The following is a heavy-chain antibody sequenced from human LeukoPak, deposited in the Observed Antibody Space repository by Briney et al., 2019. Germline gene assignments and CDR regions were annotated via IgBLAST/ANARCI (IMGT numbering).Heavy chain of an antibody. CDR1: GGTFSSYA. J-gene: IGHJ6*03. V-gene: IGHV1-69*06. Sequence: GASVKVSCKASGGTFSSYAISWVRQAPGQGLEWMGGIIPIFGTANYAQKFQGRVTITADKSTSTAYMELSSLRSEDTAVYYCARGRGDGYNWALYYYYYMDVWGKGTTVTVSS. D-gene: IGHD5-24*01. CDR3: ARGRGDGYNWALYYYYYMDV. CDR2: IIPIFGTA.